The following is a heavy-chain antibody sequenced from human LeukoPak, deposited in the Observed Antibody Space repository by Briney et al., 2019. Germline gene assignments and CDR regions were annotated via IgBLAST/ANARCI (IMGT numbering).Heavy chain of an antibody. Sequence: NPSETLSLTCAVSGYSISSGYYWGWIRQPPGKGLEWIASIYHSGSTYYNPSLKSRVTISVDTSKNQFSLKLSSVTAADTAVYYCARRYYDFWSGYCDYWGQGTLVTFSS. CDR3: ARRYYDFWSGYCDY. CDR1: GYSISSGYY. J-gene: IGHJ4*02. CDR2: IYHSGST. D-gene: IGHD3-3*01. V-gene: IGHV4-38-2*01.